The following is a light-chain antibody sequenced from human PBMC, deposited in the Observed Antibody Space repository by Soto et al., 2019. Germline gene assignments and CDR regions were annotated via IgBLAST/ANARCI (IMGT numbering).Light chain of an antibody. CDR2: GAS. V-gene: IGKV3D-15*01. J-gene: IGKJ5*01. Sequence: EILMAQSPATLSVSAGETATLSCVSSQSINFGLAWYRQKPGQAPRLLIYGASTRATGTPARFSGSGSGTDFTLTISSLQSEDFALYYCQQYNKWPLITFGQGTRLEIK. CDR3: QQYNKWPLIT. CDR1: QSINFG.